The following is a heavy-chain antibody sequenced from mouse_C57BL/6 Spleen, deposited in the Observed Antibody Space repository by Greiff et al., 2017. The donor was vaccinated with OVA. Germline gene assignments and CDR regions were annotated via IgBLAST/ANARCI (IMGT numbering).Heavy chain of an antibody. D-gene: IGHD2-2*01. J-gene: IGHJ3*01. CDR3: ARGDGYDVGFAY. CDR2: ISYDGSN. CDR1: GYSITSGYY. Sequence: ESGPGLVKPSQSLSLTCSVTGYSITSGYYWNWIRQFPGNKLEWMGYISYDGSNNYNPSLKNRISITRDTSKNQFFLKLNSVTTEDTATYYCARGDGYDVGFAYWGQGTLVTVSA. V-gene: IGHV3-6*01.